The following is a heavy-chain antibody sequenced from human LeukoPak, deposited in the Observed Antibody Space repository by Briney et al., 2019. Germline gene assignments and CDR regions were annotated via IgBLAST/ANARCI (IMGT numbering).Heavy chain of an antibody. Sequence: SETLSLTCTVSGGSISSYYWSWIRQPPGKGLEWIGYIYYSGSTNYNPSLKSRVTISVDTSKTQFSLKLSSVTAADTAVYYCARGAITMVRGVIETSYYYYMDVWGKGTTVTISS. CDR3: ARGAITMVRGVIETSYYYYMDV. CDR2: IYYSGST. CDR1: GGSISSYY. V-gene: IGHV4-59*01. J-gene: IGHJ6*03. D-gene: IGHD3-10*01.